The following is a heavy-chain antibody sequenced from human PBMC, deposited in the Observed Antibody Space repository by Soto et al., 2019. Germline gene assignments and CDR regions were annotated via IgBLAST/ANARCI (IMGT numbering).Heavy chain of an antibody. CDR1: GYTFTIYG. Sequence: ASVKVSCTSSGYTFTIYGISWVRQAPGQGLEWMGWISAYNGNTNYAQKLQGRVTMTTDTSTSTAYMELRSLRSDDTAVYYCAREGVTIFGVVIPFDPWGQGTLVTVSS. CDR3: AREGVTIFGVVIPFDP. V-gene: IGHV1-18*01. D-gene: IGHD3-3*01. CDR2: ISAYNGNT. J-gene: IGHJ5*02.